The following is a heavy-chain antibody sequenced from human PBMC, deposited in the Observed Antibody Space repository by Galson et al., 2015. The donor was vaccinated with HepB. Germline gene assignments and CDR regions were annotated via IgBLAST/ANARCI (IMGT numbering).Heavy chain of an antibody. D-gene: IGHD3-10*01. Sequence: SVKVSCKVSGYTLTELSMHWVRQAPGKGLEWMGGFDPEGGETIYAQKFQGRVTMTEDTSTGTAYMELSSLRSEDTAVYYCATTVRGVMGFDYWGQGTLVTASS. CDR1: GYTLTELS. CDR2: FDPEGGET. CDR3: ATTVRGVMGFDY. J-gene: IGHJ4*02. V-gene: IGHV1-24*01.